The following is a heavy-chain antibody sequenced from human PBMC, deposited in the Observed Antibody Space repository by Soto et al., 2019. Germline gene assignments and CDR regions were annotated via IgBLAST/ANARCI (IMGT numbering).Heavy chain of an antibody. J-gene: IGHJ6*02. D-gene: IGHD2-2*01. CDR2: ISSNGGST. V-gene: IGHV3-64D*08. Sequence: GGSLRLSCSASGFTFSSYAMHWVRQAPGKGLEYVSAISSNGGSTYYADSVKGRFTISRDNSKNTLYLQMSSLRAEDTAVYYCVRGYCSGTSRYRLDYYYGMDVWGQGTTVTVSS. CDR3: VRGYCSGTSRYRLDYYYGMDV. CDR1: GFTFSSYA.